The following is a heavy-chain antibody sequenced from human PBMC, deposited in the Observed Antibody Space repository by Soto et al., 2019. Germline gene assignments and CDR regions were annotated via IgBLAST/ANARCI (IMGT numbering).Heavy chain of an antibody. D-gene: IGHD6-13*01. V-gene: IGHV1-69*12. CDR3: AREVAADGTFREDVFDI. CDR2: IIPIFTKT. Sequence: QVHLVQSGAEVKKPGSSVKVSCKAPGGTFSNHAINWVRQAPGQGLEWMGRIIPIFTKTNYAQKFQGRVSMTADESTTTAYMELSSMKHDDTAAYDCAREVAADGTFREDVFDIWGQGTLVTVSS. J-gene: IGHJ3*02. CDR1: GGTFSNHA.